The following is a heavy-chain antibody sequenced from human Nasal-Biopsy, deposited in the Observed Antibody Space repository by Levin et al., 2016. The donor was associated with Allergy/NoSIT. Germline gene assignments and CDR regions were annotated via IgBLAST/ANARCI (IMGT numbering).Heavy chain of an antibody. J-gene: IGHJ4*02. CDR3: ARQPGSRSSGWYFDY. CDR2: THYSGTT. Sequence: SETLSLTCTVGGDSNNYFWGWIRQPPGKGLEWIGSTHYSGTTYYNPSLKSRVTMSVDTSTNQFSLRLSSVTAADTALYYCARQPGSRSSGWYFDYWGQGTLVTASS. V-gene: IGHV4-39*01. D-gene: IGHD6-19*01. CDR1: GDSNNYF.